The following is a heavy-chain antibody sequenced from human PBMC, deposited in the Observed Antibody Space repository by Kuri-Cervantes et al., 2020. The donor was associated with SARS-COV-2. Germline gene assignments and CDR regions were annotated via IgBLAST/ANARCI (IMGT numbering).Heavy chain of an antibody. Sequence: GGSLRLSCAASGFTFSDYNMNWVRQAPRKGLEWVSYISRSSSTIYYADSVKGRFTSSRDNAKNSLYLQMNSLRAEDTAMYYCARVSCSNTSCYADYWGQGTLVTVSS. CDR1: GFTFSDYN. J-gene: IGHJ4*02. V-gene: IGHV3-48*01. CDR3: ARVSCSNTSCYADY. CDR2: ISRSSSTI. D-gene: IGHD2-2*01.